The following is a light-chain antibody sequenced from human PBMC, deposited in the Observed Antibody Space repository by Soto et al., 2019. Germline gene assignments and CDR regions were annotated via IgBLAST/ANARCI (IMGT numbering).Light chain of an antibody. V-gene: IGKV3-20*01. CDR1: QSVGSRF. CDR3: QQYGGSPRT. Sequence: EIVLTQSPDTLSLSPGERATLSCRASQSVGSRFLAWYQQKPGQAPRLLIYDASNRATGIPARFSGSGSGTDFALTITRLEPEDFAVYYCQQYGGSPRTFGQGTKVDIK. CDR2: DAS. J-gene: IGKJ1*01.